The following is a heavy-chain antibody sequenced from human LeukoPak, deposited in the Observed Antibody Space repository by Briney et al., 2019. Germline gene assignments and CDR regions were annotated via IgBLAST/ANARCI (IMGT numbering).Heavy chain of an antibody. CDR1: GASISSSNW. V-gene: IGHV4-4*02. CDR2: IYHSGST. J-gene: IGHJ4*02. CDR3: ARDNPGGSFGDYDY. D-gene: IGHD4-17*01. Sequence: PSETLSLTCAVSGASISSSNWWSWVRQSPGKGLEWIGEIYHSGSTNYNPSLKSRVSISLDKSKNQISLRLSSVTVADTAMYYCARDNPGGSFGDYDYWGQGTLVTVSS.